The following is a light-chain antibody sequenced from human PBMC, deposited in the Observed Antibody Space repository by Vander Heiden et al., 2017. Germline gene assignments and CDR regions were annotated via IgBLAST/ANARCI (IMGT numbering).Light chain of an antibody. CDR1: SANFAHSY. Sequence: QPVLTQPPSASAPHGQRVTSSCAECSANFAHSYDNWYRQLPGPATKLPSYSENQRPSGVPDRFFASTSGTTASLVIIGLQSEDEADYYYSASDVGLNAVLFGGGTKLTVL. CDR3: SASDVGLNAVL. V-gene: IGLV1-44*01. CDR2: SEN. J-gene: IGLJ2*01.